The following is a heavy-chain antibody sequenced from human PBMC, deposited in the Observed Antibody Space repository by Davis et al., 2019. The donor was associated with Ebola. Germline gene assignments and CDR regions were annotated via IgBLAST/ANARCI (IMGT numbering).Heavy chain of an antibody. CDR2: ISAYSGNT. CDR1: GYTFTNYG. V-gene: IGHV1-18*01. CDR3: VRDFKDYGGNSGYFDY. D-gene: IGHD4-23*01. Sequence: ASVKVSCKASGYTFTNYGISWVRQAPGQGLEWMGWISAYSGNTNYAQKLQGRITMTTDTSTSTAYMELKSLTSEDTAVYYCVRDFKDYGGNSGYFDYWGQGTLVIVSS. J-gene: IGHJ4*02.